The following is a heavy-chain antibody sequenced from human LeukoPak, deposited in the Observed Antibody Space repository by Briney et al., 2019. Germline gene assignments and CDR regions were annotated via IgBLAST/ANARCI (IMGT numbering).Heavy chain of an antibody. CDR1: GFTFSSYG. D-gene: IGHD6-6*01. CDR3: AKAQYSSSYYFDH. Sequence: GGSLRLSCAASGFTFSSYGMRWVRQAPGKGLEWVAFIRYDGSNKYYADSVKGRFTISRDNSKNTLYLQMNSLRAEDTAVYYCAKAQYSSSYYFDHWGQGTLVTVSS. V-gene: IGHV3-30*02. CDR2: IRYDGSNK. J-gene: IGHJ4*02.